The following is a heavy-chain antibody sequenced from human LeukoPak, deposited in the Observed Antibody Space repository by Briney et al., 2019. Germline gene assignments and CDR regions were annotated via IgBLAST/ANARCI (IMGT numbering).Heavy chain of an antibody. V-gene: IGHV4-34*01. D-gene: IGHD1-1*01. CDR1: GGSFSGYY. J-gene: IGHJ5*02. Sequence: KSSETLSLTCAVYGGSFSGYYWSWIRQPPGKGLEWIGEINHSGSTNYNPSLKSRVTISVDTSKNQFSLKLSSVTAADTAVYYCARVLTNLRLDPWGQGTLVTVSS. CDR3: ARVLTNLRLDP. CDR2: INHSGST.